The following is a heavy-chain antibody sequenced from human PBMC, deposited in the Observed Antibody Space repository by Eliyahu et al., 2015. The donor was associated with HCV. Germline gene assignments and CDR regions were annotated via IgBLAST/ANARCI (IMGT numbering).Heavy chain of an antibody. D-gene: IGHD5-12*01. CDR1: GFTFSSYW. CDR2: INTDGINI. V-gene: IGHV3-74*01. CDR3: ARRRQQRGYDYDL. J-gene: IGHJ4*02. Sequence: EVQLVESGGRRIQPGGSLTLSCEASGFTFSSYWMHWVRQAPGKGLVWLSRINTDGINIIYADSVKGRFTISRDNAKNTLYLQMNSLGVEDTAMYYCARRRQQRGYDYDLWGQGTQVTVSS.